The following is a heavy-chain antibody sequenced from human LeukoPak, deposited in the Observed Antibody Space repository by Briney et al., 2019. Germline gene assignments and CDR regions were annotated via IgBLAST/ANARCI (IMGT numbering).Heavy chain of an antibody. CDR2: IKSKTDGGTT. V-gene: IGHV3-15*01. CDR1: GFTFSNAW. CDR3: TTDRYCSGGSCYL. J-gene: IGHJ5*02. Sequence: PGGSLRLSCAASGFTFSNAWMNWVRQAPGKGLEWVCRIKSKTDGGTTDYAAPVKGRFTISRDDSKNTLYLQMNSLKTEDTAVYYCTTDRYCSGGSCYLWGQGTLVTVSS. D-gene: IGHD2-15*01.